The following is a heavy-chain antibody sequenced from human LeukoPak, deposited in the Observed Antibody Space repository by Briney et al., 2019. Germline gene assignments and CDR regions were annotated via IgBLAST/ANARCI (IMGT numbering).Heavy chain of an antibody. J-gene: IGHJ4*02. Sequence: GGSLRLACAASGFTFDAFGMTWVRQAPGKGLEWVSAIRGDAGSTGYADSVKSRFTISRDNAKNSLYLQMNSLRAEDTAVYYCARDTKRFQKYYFDYWGQGILVTVSS. V-gene: IGHV3-20*04. D-gene: IGHD3-3*01. CDR1: GFTFDAFG. CDR3: ARDTKRFQKYYFDY. CDR2: IRGDAGST.